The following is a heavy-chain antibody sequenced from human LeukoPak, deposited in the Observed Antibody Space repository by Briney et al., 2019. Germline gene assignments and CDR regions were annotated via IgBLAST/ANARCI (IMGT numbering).Heavy chain of an antibody. D-gene: IGHD3-22*01. CDR2: IIPIFGTA. V-gene: IGHV1-69*05. Sequence: ASVKVSCKASGGTFSSYAISWVRQAPGQGLEWMGGIIPIFGTANYAQKFQGRVTITTDESTSTAYMELSSLRSEDTAVYYCVRQYYYDSSGYPAFDIWGQGTMVTVSS. CDR1: GGTFSSYA. J-gene: IGHJ3*02. CDR3: VRQYYYDSSGYPAFDI.